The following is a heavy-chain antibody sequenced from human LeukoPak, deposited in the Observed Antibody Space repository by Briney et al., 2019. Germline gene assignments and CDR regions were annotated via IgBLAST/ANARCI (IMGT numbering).Heavy chain of an antibody. J-gene: IGHJ4*02. V-gene: IGHV4-61*02. CDR2: IYTSGST. D-gene: IGHD2-21*02. CDR3: ARTIGEVGTDY. Sequence: SETLSLTCTVSGGSISSGSYYWSWIRQPAGKGLEWIGRIYTSGSTNYNPSLKSRVAISVDTSKNQFSLKLSSVTAADTAVYYCARTIGEVGTDYWGQGTLVTVSS. CDR1: GGSISSGSYY.